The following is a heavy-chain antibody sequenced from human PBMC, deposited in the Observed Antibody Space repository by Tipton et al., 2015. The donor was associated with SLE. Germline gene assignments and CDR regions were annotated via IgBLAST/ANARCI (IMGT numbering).Heavy chain of an antibody. CDR2: IYTGGNT. V-gene: IGHV4-4*07. CDR1: GGSVCSYY. Sequence: TLSLTCDVSGGSVCSYYWSWVRQIPGKGLEWIGRIYTGGNTKYNPSLESRVTLSVDASKNQFSLRLSSVTTADTAVYYCARGFLEMFDPWGPGTLVTVSS. J-gene: IGHJ5*02. CDR3: ARGFLEMFDP. D-gene: IGHD3-3*01.